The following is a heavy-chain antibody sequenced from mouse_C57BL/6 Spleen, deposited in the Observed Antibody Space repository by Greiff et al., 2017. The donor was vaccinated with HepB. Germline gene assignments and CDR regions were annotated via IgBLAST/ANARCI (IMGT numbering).Heavy chain of an antibody. J-gene: IGHJ3*01. CDR1: GYSFTSYY. Sequence: VQLQQSGPELVKPGASVKISCKASGYSFTSYYIHWVKQRPGQGLEWIGWIYPGSGNTKYNEKFKGKATLTADTSSSTAYMQLSSLTSEDSAVYYCANDYDVRFAYWGQGTLVTVSA. CDR3: ANDYDVRFAY. CDR2: IYPGSGNT. V-gene: IGHV1-66*01. D-gene: IGHD2-4*01.